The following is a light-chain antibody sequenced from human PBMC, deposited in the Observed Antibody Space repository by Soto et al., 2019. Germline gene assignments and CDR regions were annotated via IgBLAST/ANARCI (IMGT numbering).Light chain of an antibody. CDR2: DDS. J-gene: IGLJ1*01. CDR3: QVWDSSSDHYV. CDR1: NIGSKS. Sequence: SYELTQPPSVSVAPGQTARITCGGNNIGSKSVHWYQQKPGQAPVLVVYDDSDRLSGIPERFSGSNSGNTATLTISRVEAGDETDYYCQVWDSSSDHYVFGTGTKVTVL. V-gene: IGLV3-21*02.